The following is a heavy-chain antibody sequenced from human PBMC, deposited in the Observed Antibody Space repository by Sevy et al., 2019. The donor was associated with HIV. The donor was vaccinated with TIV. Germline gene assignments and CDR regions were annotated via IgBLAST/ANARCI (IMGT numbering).Heavy chain of an antibody. CDR3: ARARAYYYDNSGYSFDY. CDR2: IKQEGSEK. CDR1: GFTLSSYW. Sequence: GGSLRLSCAASGFTLSSYWMSWVRQAPGKGLEWVANIKQEGSEKYYVDSVKGRFTIPRDNANNALYLQMKSLRVEDTAAYYCARARAYYYDNSGYSFDYWGQGTLVTVSS. V-gene: IGHV3-7*01. D-gene: IGHD3-22*01. J-gene: IGHJ4*02.